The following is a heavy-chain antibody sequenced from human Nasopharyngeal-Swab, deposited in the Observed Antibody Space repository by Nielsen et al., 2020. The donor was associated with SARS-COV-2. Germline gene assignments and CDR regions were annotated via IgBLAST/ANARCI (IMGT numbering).Heavy chain of an antibody. D-gene: IGHD1-26*01. CDR1: GGSISSYY. CDR3: ARSPHAFLLFSFFDP. Sequence: SETLSLTCTVSGGSISSYYWSWIRQPPGKGLEWIGYIYYSGSTNYNPSLKSRVTISVDTSKNQFSLKLSSVTAADTAVYYCARSPHAFLLFSFFDPWGQGTLVTVSS. J-gene: IGHJ5*02. V-gene: IGHV4-59*01. CDR2: IYYSGST.